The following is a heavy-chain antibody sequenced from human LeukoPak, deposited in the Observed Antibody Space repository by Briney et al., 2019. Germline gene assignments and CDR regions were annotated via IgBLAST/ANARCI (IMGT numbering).Heavy chain of an antibody. D-gene: IGHD4-17*01. CDR3: ARGDYASYYYYMDV. CDR1: GGSLISYY. CDR2: IYYSGST. J-gene: IGHJ6*03. Sequence: SETLSLTCTVSGGSLISYYWSSIRHPPGKGLEWIGYIYYSGSTNYNPSLKSRVTISVDTSKNQFSLKLSSVTAADTAVYYCARGDYASYYYYMDVWGKGTTVTVSS. V-gene: IGHV4-59*01.